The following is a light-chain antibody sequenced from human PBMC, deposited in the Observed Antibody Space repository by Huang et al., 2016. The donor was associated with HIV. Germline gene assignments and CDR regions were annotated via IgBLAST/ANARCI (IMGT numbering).Light chain of an antibody. CDR2: GTS. V-gene: IGKV1-39*01. Sequence: DIQMTQSPSSLSASVGDTVIITCRASQNISKYLNWYQQVPGRAPKLLIYGTSNWQRGVSLMRFSGRAAGTDFTLTITRRQPEDAATYCCQQSYGIPRTFGLGT. J-gene: IGKJ2*01. CDR3: QQSYGIPRT. CDR1: QNISKY.